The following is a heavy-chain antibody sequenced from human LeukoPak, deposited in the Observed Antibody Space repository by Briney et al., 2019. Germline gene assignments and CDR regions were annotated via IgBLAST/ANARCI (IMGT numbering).Heavy chain of an antibody. CDR1: GGSISSGGYY. J-gene: IGHJ4*02. V-gene: IGHV4-31*03. Sequence: PSETLSLTCTVSGGSISSGGYYWSWIRQHPGKGLEWIGYIYYSGSTYYNPSLKSRVTISVDTSKNHFSLRLSSVTAADTAVYFCATSGSYYRAPDYWGQGTLVTVSS. CDR3: ATSGSYYRAPDY. CDR2: IYYSGST. D-gene: IGHD3-10*01.